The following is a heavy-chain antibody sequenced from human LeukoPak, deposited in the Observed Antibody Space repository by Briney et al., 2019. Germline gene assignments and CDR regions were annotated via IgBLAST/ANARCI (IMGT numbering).Heavy chain of an antibody. J-gene: IGHJ4*02. CDR1: GFSFRYFA. Sequence: GSLRLSCVGSGFSFRYFAIHWVRQAPGKGLEYVSVINTDGRITYYADSVKGRFTISRDNSKNTVYLQMGSLRGDDMAVYYCTRDGGSFRDFDYWGQGALVTVSS. V-gene: IGHV3-64*02. D-gene: IGHD1-26*01. CDR3: TRDGGSFRDFDY. CDR2: INTDGRIT.